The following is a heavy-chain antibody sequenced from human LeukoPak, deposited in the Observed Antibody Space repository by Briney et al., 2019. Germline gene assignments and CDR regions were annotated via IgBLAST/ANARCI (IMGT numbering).Heavy chain of an antibody. CDR1: GFTFSSYW. Sequence: PGGSLRLSCAASGFTFSSYWMSWVRQAPGKGLEGVANIKQDGSEKNYVDSVKGRFTISRDNAKNSLYLQMNSLRAEDTAVYYCAREEHSYGYIRIGYYYYYMDVWGKGTTVTVSS. V-gene: IGHV3-7*01. D-gene: IGHD5-18*01. CDR2: IKQDGSEK. CDR3: AREEHSYGYIRIGYYYYYMDV. J-gene: IGHJ6*03.